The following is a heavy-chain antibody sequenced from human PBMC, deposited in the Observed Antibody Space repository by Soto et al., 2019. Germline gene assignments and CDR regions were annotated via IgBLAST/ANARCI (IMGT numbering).Heavy chain of an antibody. Sequence: EVQLVESGGGLVKPGGSLRLSCAASGFTFSSYSMNWVRQAPGKGLEWVSSISSSSSYIYYADSVKGRFTISRDNAKDSLYLQMNSLIAEDTAVYYCGRDQPGYSYGYGLGYWGQGTLVTVSS. CDR2: ISSSSSYI. CDR1: GFTFSSYS. CDR3: GRDQPGYSYGYGLGY. J-gene: IGHJ4*02. V-gene: IGHV3-21*01. D-gene: IGHD5-18*01.